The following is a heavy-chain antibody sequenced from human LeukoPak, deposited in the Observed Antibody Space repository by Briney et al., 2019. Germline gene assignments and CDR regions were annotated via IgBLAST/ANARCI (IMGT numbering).Heavy chain of an antibody. D-gene: IGHD3-10*01. J-gene: IGHJ4*02. CDR3: ARDSYYGSGSYNFDY. V-gene: IGHV4-30-4*08. CDR2: IYYSGST. Sequence: SQTLSLTCTVSGGSISSGDYYWSWIRHLPGKGMEWIGYIYYSGSTYYNPSLKSRVTISVDTSKNQFSLKLSSVTAADTAVYYCARDSYYGSGSYNFDYWGQGTLVTVSS. CDR1: GGSISSGDYY.